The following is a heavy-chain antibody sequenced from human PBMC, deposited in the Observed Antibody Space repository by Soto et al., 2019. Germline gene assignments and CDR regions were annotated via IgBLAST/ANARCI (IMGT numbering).Heavy chain of an antibody. V-gene: IGHV3-21*01. CDR1: GFTFSTFT. CDR2: ISSTSAYI. J-gene: IGHJ4*02. CDR3: VRITSYGNFDY. Sequence: GGSLRLSCVASGFTFSTFTLNWVRQAPGKGLEWVSSISSTSAYISYAESVKGRFTVSRDNAKNSLYLQMNSLRAEDTAIYYCVRITSYGNFDYWGQGTRVTVSS. D-gene: IGHD5-18*01.